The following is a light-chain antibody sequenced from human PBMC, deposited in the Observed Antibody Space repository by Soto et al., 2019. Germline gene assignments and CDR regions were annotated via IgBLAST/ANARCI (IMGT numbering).Light chain of an antibody. V-gene: IGLV2-8*01. J-gene: IGLJ3*02. CDR3: SSHAGINNVV. CDR2: EVT. Sequence: QSALTQPASVSGSLGRSITIPCSGSSRDIGGYNYVSWYQQYPGKAPKLIIYEVTKRPSGVPDRFSGSKSGNTASLTVSGLQAEDEADYYCSSHAGINNVVFGGGTKLTVL. CDR1: SRDIGGYNY.